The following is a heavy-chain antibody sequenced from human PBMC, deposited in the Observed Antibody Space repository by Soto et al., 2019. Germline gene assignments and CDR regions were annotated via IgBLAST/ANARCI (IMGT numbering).Heavy chain of an antibody. J-gene: IGHJ6*02. V-gene: IGHV4-59*01. CDR1: GGSISSYY. Sequence: QVQLQESGPGLVKPSETLSLTCTVSGGSISSYYRRWIRQPPGKGLEWIGYIYYSGSTNYNPSLKSRVTISVDTSKNQFSLKLSSVTAADTAVYYCAREGLTGTIGLYYYYGMDVWGQGTTVTVSS. CDR3: AREGLTGTIGLYYYYGMDV. D-gene: IGHD1-7*01. CDR2: IYYSGST.